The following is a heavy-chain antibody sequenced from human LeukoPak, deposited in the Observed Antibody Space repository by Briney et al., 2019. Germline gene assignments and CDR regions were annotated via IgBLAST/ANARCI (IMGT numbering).Heavy chain of an antibody. D-gene: IGHD3-10*01. CDR2: IWYDGSKQ. CDR3: ARDRGARYYDY. V-gene: IGHV3-33*01. CDR1: KFTFRNHG. J-gene: IGHJ4*02. Sequence: GVSLRLSCAASKFTFRNHGMHWVRQAPGKGLEWVAIIWYDGSKQYYADSVKGRFTISRDNSKDTLYLQMNSLRDEDTAVYYCARDRGARYYDYWGQGTQVSVSS.